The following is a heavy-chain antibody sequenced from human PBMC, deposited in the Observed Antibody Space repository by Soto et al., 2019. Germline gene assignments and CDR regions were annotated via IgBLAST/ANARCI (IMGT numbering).Heavy chain of an antibody. CDR2: IYDDGSA. V-gene: IGHV4-59*11. CDR3: AIDKYCSGHSSRKHCFGI. CDR1: GGYISSPC. J-gene: IGHJ3*02. Sequence: ETLSLTCTVAGGYISSPCLSWIRQQPGKGLEWLAYIYDDGSANYNPSLKSRATISLDMSKNQFSLKLTSVTAADTAVYYCAIDKYCSGHSSRKHCFGIWGQ. D-gene: IGHD2-15*01.